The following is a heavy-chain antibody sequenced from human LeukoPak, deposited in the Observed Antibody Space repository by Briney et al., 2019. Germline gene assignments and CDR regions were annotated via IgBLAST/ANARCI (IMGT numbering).Heavy chain of an antibody. J-gene: IGHJ6*02. V-gene: IGHV3-30-3*01. CDR3: ARPEKTLLWFGEYYGMDV. Sequence: SGRSLRLSCAASGFTFRSYAMHWVRQAPGKGLEWVAVISYDGSNKYYADSVKGRFTISRDNSKNTLYLQMNSLRAEDTAVYYCARPEKTLLWFGEYYGMDVWGQGTTVTVSS. CDR2: ISYDGSNK. CDR1: GFTFRSYA. D-gene: IGHD3-10*01.